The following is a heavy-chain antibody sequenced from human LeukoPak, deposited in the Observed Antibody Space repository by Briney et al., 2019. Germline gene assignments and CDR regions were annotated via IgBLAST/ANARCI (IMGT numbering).Heavy chain of an antibody. CDR2: ISAYNGNT. CDR3: ARDRRNYGSGSYLSFDP. V-gene: IGHV1-18*01. CDR1: GYTXTSYG. J-gene: IGHJ5*02. Sequence: ASVKVSCXASGYTXTSYGISWVRQAPGQGLEWMGWISAYNGNTNYAQKLQGRVTMTTDTSTSTAYMELRSLRSDDTAVYYCARDRRNYGSGSYLSFDPWGQGTLVTVSS. D-gene: IGHD3-10*01.